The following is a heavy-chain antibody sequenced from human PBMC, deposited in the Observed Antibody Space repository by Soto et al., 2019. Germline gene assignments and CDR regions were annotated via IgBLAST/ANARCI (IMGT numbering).Heavy chain of an antibody. CDR3: ARGGGDIVVVPAAMDV. J-gene: IGHJ6*02. CDR2: INPSGVST. D-gene: IGHD2-2*01. Sequence: ASVKVSCKASGYTFTSYYMHWVRQAPGQGLEWMGIINPSGVSTSHAQKFQGRVTMTRDTCTSTVYMELSSLRSEDTAVYYCARGGGDIVVVPAAMDVWGQGTTVTVSS. V-gene: IGHV1-46*01. CDR1: GYTFTSYY.